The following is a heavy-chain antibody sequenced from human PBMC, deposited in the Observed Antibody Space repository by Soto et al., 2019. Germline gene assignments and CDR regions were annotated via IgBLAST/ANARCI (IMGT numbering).Heavy chain of an antibody. V-gene: IGHV4-34*01. J-gene: IGHJ6*02. Sequence: SETLSLTCAVYGGSFSGYYWSWIRQPPGKGLEWIGEINHSGSTNYNPSPKSRVTISVDTSKNQFSLKLSSVTAADTAVYYCARGGDRGSSSSYYYYGMDVWGQGTTVTVSS. CDR1: GGSFSGYY. CDR3: ARGGDRGSSSSYYYYGMDV. D-gene: IGHD6-6*01. CDR2: INHSGST.